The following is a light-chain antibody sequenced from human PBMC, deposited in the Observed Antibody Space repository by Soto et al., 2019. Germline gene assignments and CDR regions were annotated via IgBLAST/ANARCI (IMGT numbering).Light chain of an antibody. J-gene: IGKJ1*01. CDR2: GAS. V-gene: IGKV3-15*01. Sequence: ERVRTQNPATLSVSPGERATLSCMASQSVSSILSWYHQKPGQAPRLLIYGASTRATGIPARFSGSGSGTEFTLTISSLQSEDCAGYYCQQYGSSQWRSGHGTNV. CDR1: QSVSSI. CDR3: QQYGSSQWR.